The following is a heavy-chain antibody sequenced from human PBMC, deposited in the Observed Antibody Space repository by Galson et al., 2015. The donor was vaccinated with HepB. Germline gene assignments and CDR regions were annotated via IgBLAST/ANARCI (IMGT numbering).Heavy chain of an antibody. Sequence: SVKVSCKASGYTFTSYAMHWVRQAPGQRLEWMGWINAGNGNTKYSQKFQGRVTMTRDTSTSTVYMELSSLRSEDTAAYYCARVGSSSWYPLLFDYWGQGTLVTVSS. CDR2: INAGNGNT. D-gene: IGHD6-13*01. J-gene: IGHJ4*02. V-gene: IGHV1-3*01. CDR3: ARVGSSSWYPLLFDY. CDR1: GYTFTSYA.